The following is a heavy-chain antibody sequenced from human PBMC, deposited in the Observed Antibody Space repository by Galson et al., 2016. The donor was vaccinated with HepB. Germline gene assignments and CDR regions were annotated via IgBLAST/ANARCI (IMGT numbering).Heavy chain of an antibody. V-gene: IGHV3-21*01. CDR3: AREGGGYTSFWPEYYYGMDV. D-gene: IGHD6-13*01. J-gene: IGHJ6*02. CDR1: GFTFSTYR. Sequence: SLRLSCAASGFTFSTYRINWVRQAPGKGLEWVSSISSSSAYIYYAESVKGRFTISRDNAKNSLYLQMTSLRPEDTAVYYGAREGGGYTSFWPEYYYGMDVWGQGTPVAVSS. CDR2: ISSSSAYI.